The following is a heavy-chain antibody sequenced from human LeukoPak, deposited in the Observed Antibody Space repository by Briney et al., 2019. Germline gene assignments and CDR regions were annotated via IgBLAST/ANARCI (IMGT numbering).Heavy chain of an antibody. V-gene: IGHV4-4*07. Sequence: SETLSLTCTVSGVSISSYYWSWIRQTAGNRLEYIGRMYRGNNVNNNPSLRGRVSVSIDRYQNHFTLRLTSVTVADTAVYFCARMSDHQFQDWGQGILVTVSS. CDR1: GVSISSYY. D-gene: IGHD1-14*01. CDR3: ARMSDHQFQD. J-gene: IGHJ4*02. CDR2: MYRGNNV.